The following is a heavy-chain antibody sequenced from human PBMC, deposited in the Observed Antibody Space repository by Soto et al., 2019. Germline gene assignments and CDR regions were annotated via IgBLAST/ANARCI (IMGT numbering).Heavy chain of an antibody. V-gene: IGHV3-7*01. CDR1: GLTFSSYW. Sequence: GGSQTLSSAAPGLTFSSYWMSWVRQAPGKGLEWVANIKQDGSEKYYVDSVKGRFTISRDNAKNSLYLQMNSLRAEDTAVYYCARDRAAPSTYYYYYFMDVWGKGTTVTVSS. CDR3: ARDRAAPSTYYYYYFMDV. CDR2: IKQDGSEK. D-gene: IGHD2-15*01. J-gene: IGHJ6*03.